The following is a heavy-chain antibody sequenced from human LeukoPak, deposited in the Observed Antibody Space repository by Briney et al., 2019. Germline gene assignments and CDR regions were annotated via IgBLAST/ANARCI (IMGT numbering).Heavy chain of an antibody. Sequence: GGSLRLSCAASGFTFSTYGMHWVRQAPGKGLEWVSFIRYVGINKYYADSVKGRFTISRDNSKNTLYLQMNSLRPEDTALYYCAKVKRRIVGADDFDYWGQGTLVTVSS. CDR1: GFTFSTYG. CDR3: AKVKRRIVGADDFDY. V-gene: IGHV3-30*02. J-gene: IGHJ4*02. CDR2: IRYVGINK. D-gene: IGHD1-26*01.